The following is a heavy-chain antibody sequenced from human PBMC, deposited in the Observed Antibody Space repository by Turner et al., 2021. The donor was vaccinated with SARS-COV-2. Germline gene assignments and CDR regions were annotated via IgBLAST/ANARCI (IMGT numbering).Heavy chain of an antibody. J-gene: IGHJ6*02. CDR2: INPNSGGT. Sequence: QVQLVQSWAEVKKPVASVKVSFKASGYTFPGYYMHWVRQASGQGLEWMGWINPNSGGTNYSQKFQGRVTMTRDTSISTAYLELSRLRSDDTAVYYCARGASVTPDRYYYYYFGMDVWGQGTTVTVSS. CDR1: GYTFPGYY. V-gene: IGHV1-2*02. CDR3: ARGASVTPDRYYYYYFGMDV. D-gene: IGHD4-17*01.